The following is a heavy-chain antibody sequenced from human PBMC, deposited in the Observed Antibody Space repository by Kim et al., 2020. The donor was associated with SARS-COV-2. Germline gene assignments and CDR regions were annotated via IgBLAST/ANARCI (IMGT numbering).Heavy chain of an antibody. J-gene: IGHJ4*02. CDR1: GFTFSSYE. Sequence: GGSLRLSCAASGFTFSSYEMNWVRQAPGKGLEWVSYISSSGSTIYYADSVKGRFTISRDNAKNSLYLQMNSLRAEDTAVYYCARGRGKYSGSWYGPYYFDHWGQETLVTVSS. CDR3: ARGRGKYSGSWYGPYYFDH. D-gene: IGHD6-13*01. CDR2: ISSSGSTI. V-gene: IGHV3-48*03.